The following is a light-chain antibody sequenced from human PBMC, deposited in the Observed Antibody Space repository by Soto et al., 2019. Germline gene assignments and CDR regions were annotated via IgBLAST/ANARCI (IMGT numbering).Light chain of an antibody. J-gene: IGLJ2*01. Sequence: QTVVTQSPSASASLGASVKLTCTLSSGHSSYAIAWHQQQPEKGPRYLMKLSSDGSHSKRDGIPDRFSGSSSGAERYLTISSLQSEDEADYYCQTWDTGARVVFGGGTKLTVL. CDR3: QTWDTGARVV. V-gene: IGLV4-69*01. CDR1: SGHSSYA. CDR2: LSSDGSH.